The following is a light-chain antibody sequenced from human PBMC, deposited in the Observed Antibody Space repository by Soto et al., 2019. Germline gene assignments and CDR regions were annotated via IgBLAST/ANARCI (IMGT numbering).Light chain of an antibody. J-gene: IGKJ1*01. CDR3: QHYNDFSWT. Sequence: DIHLTQSPSTLSASVGDRVTITCRASQSISILLAWYQQKPGKAPNLLIYATSTLDTGVSSRFSGSGAGTEFTLNISSLQPDASATYYCQHYNDFSWTFGQGTKVEI. V-gene: IGKV1-5*03. CDR2: ATS. CDR1: QSISIL.